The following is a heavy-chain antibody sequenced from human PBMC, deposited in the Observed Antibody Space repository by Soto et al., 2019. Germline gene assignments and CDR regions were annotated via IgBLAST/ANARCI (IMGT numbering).Heavy chain of an antibody. CDR1: GFTFSSYW. D-gene: IGHD3-3*01. CDR3: AREPHYDFWSGYFEY. J-gene: IGHJ4*02. V-gene: IGHV3-7*01. Sequence: PGGSLRLSCAASGFTFSSYWMSWVRQAPGKGLEWVANIKQDGSEKYYVDSVKDRFTISRDNAKNSLYLQMNSLRAEDTAVYYCAREPHYDFWSGYFEYWGQGTLVTVSS. CDR2: IKQDGSEK.